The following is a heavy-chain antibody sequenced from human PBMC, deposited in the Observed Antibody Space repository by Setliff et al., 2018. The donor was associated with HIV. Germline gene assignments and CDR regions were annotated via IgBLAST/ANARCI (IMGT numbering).Heavy chain of an antibody. J-gene: IGHJ4*02. D-gene: IGHD1-26*01. CDR1: GIIFSDYT. Sequence: SLRLSCAVSGIIFSDYTMHWVRQAPGKGLEWVAVISHDGNKKYYADSVKGRFTISRDNSKNTLFLQMNSLRSADTGTYYCARVDVLLAYAANPRVGALDQWGQGTLVTVS. V-gene: IGHV3-30*04. CDR3: ARVDVLLAYAANPRVGALDQ. CDR2: ISHDGNKK.